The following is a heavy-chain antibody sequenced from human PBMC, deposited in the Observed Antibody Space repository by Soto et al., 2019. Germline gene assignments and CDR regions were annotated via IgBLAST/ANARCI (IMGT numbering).Heavy chain of an antibody. CDR2: IYPGDSDT. CDR1: GYSFTSYW. V-gene: IGHV5-51*01. D-gene: IGHD6-13*01. J-gene: IGHJ6*02. CDR3: ARTSAAGKYYYGMDV. Sequence: GESLKISCKGSGYSFTSYWIRWVRQVPGKGLEWMGIIYPGDSDTRYSPSFQGQVTISADKSISTAYLQWSSLKASDTAMYYCARTSAAGKYYYGMDVWGQGTTVTVSS.